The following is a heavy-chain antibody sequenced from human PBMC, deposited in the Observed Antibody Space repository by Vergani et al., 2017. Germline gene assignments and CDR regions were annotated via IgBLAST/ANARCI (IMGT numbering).Heavy chain of an antibody. V-gene: IGHV3-7*01. D-gene: IGHD2-15*01. CDR1: GFTFGDYY. CDR2: IKRDGTET. CDR3: ARISGGSAPYLHY. Sequence: EVHLEESGGGLVQPGGSLRLSCAASGFTFGDYYMAWIRLAPGKGLDWVASIKRDGTETFYVDSVKGRFTISRDNAKTTLYLQMNSLRDEDRGVYYGARISGGSAPYLHYWGQGTLVTVAS. J-gene: IGHJ1*01.